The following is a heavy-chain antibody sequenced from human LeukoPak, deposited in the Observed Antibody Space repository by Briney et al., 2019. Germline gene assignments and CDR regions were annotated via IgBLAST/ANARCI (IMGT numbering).Heavy chain of an antibody. D-gene: IGHD3-22*01. J-gene: IGHJ3*01. CDR2: IYNSETT. CDR1: THSISSHS. CDR3: ARLGDYYDSSGYFDAFDV. Sequence: SETLSLTCTVSTHSISSHSWSWIRRPPGKGLEWIGCIYNSETTNYNPSLKSRVSISVATSKNQFSLKLTSVTAADTAVYYCARLGDYYDSSGYFDAFDVWGQGTMVTVFS. V-gene: IGHV4-59*08.